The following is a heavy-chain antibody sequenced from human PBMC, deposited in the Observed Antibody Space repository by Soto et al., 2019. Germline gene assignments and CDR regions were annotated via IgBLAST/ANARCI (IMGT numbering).Heavy chain of an antibody. J-gene: IGHJ5*02. CDR1: GFTFSSNS. Sequence: EVQVVESGGGLVQPGGSLRLSCAASGFTFSSNSMNWVRQAPGKGLEWISYISSSSSTIYADSVKGRFTISRDNANNSLYRQMNSLRDEDTAVYYCARVIWSGHLTSDLWGQGTLVTVSS. D-gene: IGHD3-3*01. CDR3: ARVIWSGHLTSDL. CDR2: ISSSSSTI. V-gene: IGHV3-48*02.